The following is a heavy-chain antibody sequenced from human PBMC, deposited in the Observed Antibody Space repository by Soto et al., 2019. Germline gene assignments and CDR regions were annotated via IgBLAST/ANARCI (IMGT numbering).Heavy chain of an antibody. D-gene: IGHD4-17*01. CDR2: IYPGDSDT. Sequence: GESLRSSCKGSGYSFTSYWIGWVRQVPGRGLEWMGIIYPGDSDTRYSPSLQGQVTISADKSISTAYLQWSSLKASDTAMYYCARPADYGDYVAFDIWGQGTIVTVS. CDR3: ARPADYGDYVAFDI. CDR1: GYSFTSYW. J-gene: IGHJ3*02. V-gene: IGHV5-51*01.